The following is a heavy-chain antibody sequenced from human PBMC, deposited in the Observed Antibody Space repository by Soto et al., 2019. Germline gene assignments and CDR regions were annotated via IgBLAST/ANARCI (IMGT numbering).Heavy chain of an antibody. CDR1: GGSISSGDYY. Sequence: SETLSLTCTVSGGSISSGDYYWIWIRQPPGKGLEWIGYIYYSGSTYYNPSLKSRVTISVDTSKNQFSLKLSSVTAADTAVYYCARVPQYCISTSCYEPAFDYWGQGTLVTVSS. V-gene: IGHV4-30-4*01. J-gene: IGHJ4*02. CDR2: IYYSGST. D-gene: IGHD2-2*01. CDR3: ARVPQYCISTSCYEPAFDY.